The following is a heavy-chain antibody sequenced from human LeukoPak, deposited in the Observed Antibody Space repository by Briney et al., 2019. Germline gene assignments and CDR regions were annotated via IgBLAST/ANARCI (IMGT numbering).Heavy chain of an antibody. V-gene: IGHV4-59*12. Sequence: KPSETLSLTCTVSGGSISSYYWSWIRQPPGKGLEWIGSMYYGGSTYYNPSLKSRVTISVDTSKNQFSLKLSSVTAADTAVYFCARDRGSITMIVDTSWGQGTLVTVSS. CDR1: GGSISSYY. D-gene: IGHD3-22*01. J-gene: IGHJ4*02. CDR2: MYYGGST. CDR3: ARDRGSITMIVDTS.